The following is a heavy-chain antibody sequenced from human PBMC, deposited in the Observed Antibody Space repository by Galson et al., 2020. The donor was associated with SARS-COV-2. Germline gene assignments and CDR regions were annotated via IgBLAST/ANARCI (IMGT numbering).Heavy chain of an antibody. CDR3: ARDKSTDLMVYAIARGYYYYGMDV. V-gene: IGHV1-18*01. CDR2: ISAYNGNT. D-gene: IGHD2-8*01. J-gene: IGHJ6*02. Sequence: EWMGWISAYNGNTNSAQKLPGRVTMTTDTSTSTAYMELRSLRSDDTAVYYCARDKSTDLMVYAIARGYYYYGMDVWGQGTTVTVAS.